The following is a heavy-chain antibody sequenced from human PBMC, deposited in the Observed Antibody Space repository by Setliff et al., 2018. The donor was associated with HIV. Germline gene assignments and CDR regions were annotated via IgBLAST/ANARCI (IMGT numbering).Heavy chain of an antibody. J-gene: IGHJ5*02. CDR3: ARHRGVRYSGGWYGITWFDP. CDR2: LSYDGTT. CDR1: GGSISSHY. V-gene: IGHV4-59*08. Sequence: SETLSLTCAVSGGSISSHYWSWIRQPPGKGLEWIGSLSYDGTTYYTPSLKSRVNISADTTKNQISLNLKSVTATDTASYYCARHRGVRYSGGWYGITWFDPWGQGILVTVSS. D-gene: IGHD6-19*01.